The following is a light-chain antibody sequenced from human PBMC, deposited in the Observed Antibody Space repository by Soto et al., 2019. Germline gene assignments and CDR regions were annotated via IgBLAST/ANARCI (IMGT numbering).Light chain of an antibody. CDR3: LHHNGYPPV. CDR1: QHITND. J-gene: IGKJ2*01. Sequence: DIQMTQSPSSLSASVGDTVTITCRASQHITNDCAWYQKKAGRAPKCLIILTSILETGVPSRFSGSVSETEFTLTISSVQPEDFATYYCLHHNGYPPVFGQGTKVEIK. CDR2: LTS. V-gene: IGKV1-17*01.